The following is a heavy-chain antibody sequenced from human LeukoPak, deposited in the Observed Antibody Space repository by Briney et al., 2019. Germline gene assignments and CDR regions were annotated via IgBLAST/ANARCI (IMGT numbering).Heavy chain of an antibody. Sequence: PSETLSLTCAVYGGSFSGYYWSWIRQPPGKGLEWIGEINHSGSTNYNPSLKSRVTISVDTSKNQFSLKLSSVTAADTAVYYCARHYCGYSSSCGFDPWGQGTLVTVSS. D-gene: IGHD6-6*01. CDR3: ARHYCGYSSSCGFDP. CDR2: INHSGST. CDR1: GGSFSGYY. V-gene: IGHV4-34*01. J-gene: IGHJ5*02.